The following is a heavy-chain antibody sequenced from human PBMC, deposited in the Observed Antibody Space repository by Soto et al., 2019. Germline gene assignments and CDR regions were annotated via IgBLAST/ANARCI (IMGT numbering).Heavy chain of an antibody. V-gene: IGHV3-15*01. D-gene: IGHD3-10*01. Sequence: EVQLVESGGGLVQPGGSLRLSCAASGFTFSNAWMSWVRQAPGKGLEWVGRIKSRTDGGTTDYAAPGKSRFTISRDKSQNTLYLQMNSLKTEDTAVYYCTTASKLGVGELLHDDYWGQGTLVTVSS. J-gene: IGHJ4*02. CDR2: IKSRTDGGTT. CDR3: TTASKLGVGELLHDDY. CDR1: GFTFSNAW.